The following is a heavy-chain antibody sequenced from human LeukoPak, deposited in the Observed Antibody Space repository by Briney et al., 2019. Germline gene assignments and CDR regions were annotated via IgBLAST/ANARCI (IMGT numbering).Heavy chain of an antibody. Sequence: GGSLRLSCLASGFTFSNYAMSWVRQAPGKGLEWVSGITISGRTAYYADSVKGRFTISRDNFKNTLYLQMNSLRAEDTAVYYCANDRGDYDYWGQGTLVTVSS. V-gene: IGHV3-23*01. CDR2: ITISGRTA. CDR3: ANDRGDYDY. CDR1: GFTFSNYA. D-gene: IGHD4-17*01. J-gene: IGHJ4*02.